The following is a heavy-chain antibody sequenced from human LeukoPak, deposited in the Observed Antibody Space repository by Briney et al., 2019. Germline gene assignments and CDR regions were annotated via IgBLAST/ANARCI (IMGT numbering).Heavy chain of an antibody. CDR1: GGTFSSYA. Sequence: SVKVSCKASGGTFSSYAISWVRQAPGQGLEWMGGIIPIFGTANYAQKFQGRVTITTDESTSTAYMELSSLRSEDTAVYYCARVSSSGTSCSPGYYYYMDVWGKGTTVTVSS. J-gene: IGHJ6*03. V-gene: IGHV1-69*05. D-gene: IGHD2-2*01. CDR3: ARVSSSGTSCSPGYYYYMDV. CDR2: IIPIFGTA.